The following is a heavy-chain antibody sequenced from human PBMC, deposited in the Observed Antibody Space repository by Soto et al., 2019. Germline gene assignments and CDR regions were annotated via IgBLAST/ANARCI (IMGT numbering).Heavy chain of an antibody. Sequence: EASVKVSCKASGYTFTSYGISWVRQAPGQGLEWMGWISAYNGNTNYAQKLQGRVTMTTDTSTSTAYMKLRSLRSDDTAVYYCATKGEDYGDYEFDYWGQGTLVTVSS. CDR2: ISAYNGNT. CDR3: ATKGEDYGDYEFDY. D-gene: IGHD4-17*01. V-gene: IGHV1-18*01. J-gene: IGHJ4*02. CDR1: GYTFTSYG.